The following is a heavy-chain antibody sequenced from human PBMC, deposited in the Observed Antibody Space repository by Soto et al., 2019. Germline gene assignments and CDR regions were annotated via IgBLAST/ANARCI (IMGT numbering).Heavy chain of an antibody. J-gene: IGHJ4*02. D-gene: IGHD2-15*01. CDR3: GRDCSSLDY. Sequence: GPPLRLSCAASGFNFSSDAMHWQRHAAGKGLEWVAVISYDGCNKYYAGSVKGRCTISRDNAKKTLYLQMNGLRAEYTAVYYYGRDCSSLDYWGRGTLVTVAS. CDR1: GFNFSSDA. CDR2: ISYDGCNK. V-gene: IGHV3-30-3*01.